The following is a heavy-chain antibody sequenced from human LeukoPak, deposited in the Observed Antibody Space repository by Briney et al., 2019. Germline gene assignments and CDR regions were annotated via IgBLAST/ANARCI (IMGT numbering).Heavy chain of an antibody. J-gene: IGHJ2*01. CDR3: ARAAYYDRSGHYYWYFDL. D-gene: IGHD3-22*01. Sequence: PSETLSLTCTVSGGSISSGNYYWSWIRQPAGKGLEWIGCIYSSGSTYYSPSLKGGVIISVDTSRNQFSLQLSSVTAADTAVYYCARAAYYDRSGHYYWYFDLWGRGTLVTVSS. CDR1: GGSISSGNYY. CDR2: IYSSGST. V-gene: IGHV4-61*02.